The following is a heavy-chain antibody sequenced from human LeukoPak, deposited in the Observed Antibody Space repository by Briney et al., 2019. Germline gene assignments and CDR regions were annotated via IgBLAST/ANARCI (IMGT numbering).Heavy chain of an antibody. V-gene: IGHV3-9*01. CDR3: AKDPHYGSGSYPTWFDP. CDR1: GFTFDDYA. D-gene: IGHD3-10*01. CDR2: ISWNSGSI. J-gene: IGHJ5*02. Sequence: PGRSLRLSCAASGFTFDDYAMHWVRHAPGKGLEWVSGISWNSGSIGYADSVKGRFTISRDNAKNSLYLQMNSLRAEDTALYYCAKDPHYGSGSYPTWFDPWGQGTLVTVSS.